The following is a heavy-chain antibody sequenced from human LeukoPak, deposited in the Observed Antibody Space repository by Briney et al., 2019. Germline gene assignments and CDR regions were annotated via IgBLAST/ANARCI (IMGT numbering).Heavy chain of an antibody. Sequence: GGSLRLSCAASGFALRSYTVTWVRQAPGKGLEWVSSISSTSAYIYYAESVKGRFSISIDNVDNVVHLQMSSLRNEDTAFYYCARVAVAGPTGWFDSWGQGTLVTVSS. J-gene: IGHJ5*01. D-gene: IGHD6-19*01. CDR3: ARVAVAGPTGWFDS. V-gene: IGHV3-21*01. CDR2: ISSTSAYI. CDR1: GFALRSYT.